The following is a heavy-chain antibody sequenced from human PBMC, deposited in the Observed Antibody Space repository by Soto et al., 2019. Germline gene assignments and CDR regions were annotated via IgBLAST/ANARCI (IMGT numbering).Heavy chain of an antibody. J-gene: IGHJ4*02. V-gene: IGHV3-23*01. CDR1: GFTFSDYA. CDR3: ANVPIWCSSTSCYPEGFDY. CDR2: ISAGGST. Sequence: EVQLLDSGGGLVQPGGSLRLSCTASGFTFSDYAMSWVRQPSGKGLEWVSVISAGGSTYYADSVKGRFTVSRANSKNTLYLQMNSLRAEDTAVYYCANVPIWCSSTSCYPEGFDYWGQGTLVTVSS. D-gene: IGHD2-2*01.